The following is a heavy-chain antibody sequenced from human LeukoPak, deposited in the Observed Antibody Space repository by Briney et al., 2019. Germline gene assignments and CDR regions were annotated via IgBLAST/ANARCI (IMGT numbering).Heavy chain of an antibody. CDR1: GDSLSIYY. Sequence: SETLSLTCTVSGDSLSIYYWNWIRQPPGKGLEWIGHIYDSGTTHYNPSLKSRVTISVDTSKNQFSLKLNSVTAADTAVYYRAGRVVSALPSTQSNWLDPWGQGTLVTVSS. V-gene: IGHV4-59*01. D-gene: IGHD2-21*01. CDR2: IYDSGTT. J-gene: IGHJ5*02. CDR3: AGRVVSALPSTQSNWLDP.